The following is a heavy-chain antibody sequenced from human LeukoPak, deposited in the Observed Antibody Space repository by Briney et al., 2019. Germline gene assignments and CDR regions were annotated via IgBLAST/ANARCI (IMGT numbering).Heavy chain of an antibody. CDR3: ARDSITMTVVVGDLDY. CDR2: IKQDGSAK. D-gene: IGHD3-22*01. Sequence: GGSLRLSCAASGFTFNSHWMSWVRQAPGKGLEWVANIKQDGSAKYYVDSVKGRFTISRDNAKNSLYLQMNSLRAEDTAVYYCARDSITMTVVVGDLDYWGQGTLVTVSS. CDR1: GFTFNSHW. J-gene: IGHJ4*02. V-gene: IGHV3-7*01.